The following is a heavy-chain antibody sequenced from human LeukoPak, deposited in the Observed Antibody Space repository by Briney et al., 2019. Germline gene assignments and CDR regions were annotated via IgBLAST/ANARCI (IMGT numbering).Heavy chain of an antibody. CDR2: INHSGST. J-gene: IGHJ4*02. CDR1: GGSFSGYY. CDR3: ARGRGRSGGSCHIDY. Sequence: PSETLSLTCAVYGGSFSGYYWSWIRQPPGKGLEWIGEINHSGSTNYNPSLKSRVTISVDTSKNQFSLKLSSVTAADTAVYYCARGRGRSGGSCHIDYWGQGTLVTVSS. D-gene: IGHD2-15*01. V-gene: IGHV4-34*01.